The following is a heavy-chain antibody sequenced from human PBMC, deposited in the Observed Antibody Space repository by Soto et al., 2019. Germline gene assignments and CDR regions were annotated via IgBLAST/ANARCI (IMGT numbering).Heavy chain of an antibody. Sequence: QVQLVQSGDEVKKPGASVKVSCKASGYIFVNYGIAWVRQAPGQGLEWMGWISPYTGNTHSASKVQGRLTMTTDTXXSTAYVDLGSLTSDDTAVYYCVMLDNYVTPTPQDVWGQGTTVTVSS. V-gene: IGHV1-18*01. CDR3: VMLDNYVTPTPQDV. CDR2: ISPYTGNT. J-gene: IGHJ6*02. CDR1: GYIFVNYG. D-gene: IGHD3-16*01.